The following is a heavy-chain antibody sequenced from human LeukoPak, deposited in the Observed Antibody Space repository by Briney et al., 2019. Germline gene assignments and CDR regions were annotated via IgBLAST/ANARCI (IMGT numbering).Heavy chain of an antibody. CDR1: GYNFSSYW. Sequence: GGSLQISCQGSGYNFSSYWIGWVRPLPGKGLEWMGIIYPGDSDTRYSPSFEGQVTISADKSISTAYLQWSSLKASDTAMYYCARRGYGGYDSPLGYWGQGTLVTVSS. D-gene: IGHD5-12*01. J-gene: IGHJ4*02. CDR3: ARRGYGGYDSPLGY. V-gene: IGHV5-51*01. CDR2: IYPGDSDT.